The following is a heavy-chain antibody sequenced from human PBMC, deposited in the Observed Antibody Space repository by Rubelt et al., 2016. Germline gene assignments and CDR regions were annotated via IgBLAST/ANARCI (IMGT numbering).Heavy chain of an antibody. Sequence: VQLVESGGGVVQPGRSLRLSCAASGFTFRSYAMHWVRQAPGKGLEWVGRIKSKTDGGTTDYAAPVKGRFTISRDDSKNTLYLQMNSLKTEDTAVYYCTTGFRISGLEPPFDYWGQGTLVTVSS. D-gene: IGHD1-1*01. CDR3: TTGFRISGLEPPFDY. CDR1: GFTFRSYA. J-gene: IGHJ4*02. CDR2: IKSKTDGGTT. V-gene: IGHV3-15*07.